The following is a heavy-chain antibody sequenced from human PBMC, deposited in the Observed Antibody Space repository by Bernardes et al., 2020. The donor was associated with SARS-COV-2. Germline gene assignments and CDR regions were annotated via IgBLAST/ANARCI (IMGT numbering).Heavy chain of an antibody. CDR2: INYSGST. V-gene: IGHV4-34*01. CDR3: ARTVWGIGYFDL. J-gene: IGHJ2*01. D-gene: IGHD3-16*01. CDR1: GGSLSGYY. Sequence: SETLSLTCAVYGGSLSGYYWNWIRQPPGKGLEWIGEINYSGSTNYNPSLKSRVTISVDTSKNQFSLKLNSVTAADTAVYYCARTVWGIGYFDLWGRGTLVTVSS.